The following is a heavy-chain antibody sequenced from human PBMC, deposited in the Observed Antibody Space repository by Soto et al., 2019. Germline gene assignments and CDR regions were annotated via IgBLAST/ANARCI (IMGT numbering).Heavy chain of an antibody. J-gene: IGHJ4*02. D-gene: IGHD3-9*01. V-gene: IGHV3-30-3*01. CDR2: ISYDGSNK. CDR1: GFTFSSYA. Sequence: GGSLRLSCAASGFTFSSYAMHWVRQAPGKGLEWVAVISYDGSNKYYADSVKGRFTISRDNSKNTLYLQMNSLRAEDTAVYYCARDFLDILTGLSGRDYWGQGTLVTVSS. CDR3: ARDFLDILTGLSGRDY.